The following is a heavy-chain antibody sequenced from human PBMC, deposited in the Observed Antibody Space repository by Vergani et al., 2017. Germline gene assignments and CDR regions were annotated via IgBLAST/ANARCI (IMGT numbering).Heavy chain of an antibody. V-gene: IGHV3-23*01. D-gene: IGHD4-17*01. CDR1: GFTFSSYA. J-gene: IGHJ5*02. CDR2: ISGSGGST. CDR3: ASYHYGDYLSSWFDP. Sequence: EVQLLESGGGLVQPGGSLRLSCAASGFTFSSYAMSWVRQAPGKGLEWVSAISGSGGSTYYADSVKGRFTISRDNSKNTLYLQMNSLRAEDTAVYYCASYHYGDYLSSWFDPWGQGTLVTVSS.